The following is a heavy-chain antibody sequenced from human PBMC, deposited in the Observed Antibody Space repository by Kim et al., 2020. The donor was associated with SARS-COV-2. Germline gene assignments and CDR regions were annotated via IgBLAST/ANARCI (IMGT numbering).Heavy chain of an antibody. V-gene: IGHV1-2*06. CDR1: GYTFTSYY. J-gene: IGHJ3*01. CDR3: SREGGSGTRAFDF. CDR2: INPNSGAT. D-gene: IGHD1-1*01. Sequence: ASVKVSCKASGYTFTSYYIHWVRQAPGQGLEWVGRINPNSGATNYAQNFQGRVTMTRDRSITTVYLELGRLRSGDTAMYYCSREGGSGTRAFDFWGQGTLVTVSS.